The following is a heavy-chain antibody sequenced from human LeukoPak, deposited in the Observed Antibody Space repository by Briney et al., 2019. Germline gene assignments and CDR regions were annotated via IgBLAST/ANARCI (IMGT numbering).Heavy chain of an antibody. CDR1: GFTFSNHG. Sequence: GGSLRLSCAASGFTFSNHGMNWVRQAPGKGLEWASGISPSADIKYYADSVKGRFTISRDNSKNTLYLQMNSLRAEDTAVYYCANWHEGNYWGQGTLVTVSS. J-gene: IGHJ4*02. CDR2: ISPSADIK. V-gene: IGHV3-23*01. CDR3: ANWHEGNY.